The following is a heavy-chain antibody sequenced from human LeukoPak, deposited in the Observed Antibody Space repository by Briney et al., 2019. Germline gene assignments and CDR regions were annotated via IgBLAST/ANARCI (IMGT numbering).Heavy chain of an antibody. V-gene: IGHV1-46*01. D-gene: IGHD3-22*01. CDR3: ARDPDLPYYYDSSGYQPFSDY. J-gene: IGHJ4*02. Sequence: EASVKVSCKASGYTFTGYYIHWVRQAPGQGLEWMGIINPSGGSTSYAQKFQGRVTMTRDTSTSTVYMELSSLRSEDTAVYYCARDPDLPYYYDSSGYQPFSDYWGQGTLVTVSS. CDR2: INPSGGST. CDR1: GYTFTGYY.